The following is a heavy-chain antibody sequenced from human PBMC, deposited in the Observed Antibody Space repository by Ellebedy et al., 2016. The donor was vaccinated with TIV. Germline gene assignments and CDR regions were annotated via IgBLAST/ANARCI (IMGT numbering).Heavy chain of an antibody. CDR3: ASRYPAGGMDV. J-gene: IGHJ6*02. D-gene: IGHD3-16*02. CDR2: LFYTGSS. CDR1: GGSISSSSYF. V-gene: IGHV4-39*01. Sequence: SETLSLTXTVSGGSISSSSYFWGWIRQPPGKGLEWIGDLFYTGSSNYNPSLQSRVTISIDTSKNQFSLNLNSVTAADTAVYFCASRYPAGGMDVWGQGTTVTVSS.